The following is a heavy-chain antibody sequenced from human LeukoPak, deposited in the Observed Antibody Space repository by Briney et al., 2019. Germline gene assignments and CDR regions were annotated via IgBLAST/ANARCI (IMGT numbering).Heavy chain of an antibody. V-gene: IGHV1-69*13. J-gene: IGHJ6*03. Sequence: SVKVSCKASGGTFSSYAISWVRQAPGQGLEWMGGIIPIFGTANYAQKFQGRVTITADESTSTAYMELSSLRSEDTAVYYCASVPTTDSPDSYYYYYMDVWGKGTTVTVSS. CDR1: GGTFSSYA. D-gene: IGHD1-14*01. CDR3: ASVPTTDSPDSYYYYYMDV. CDR2: IIPIFGTA.